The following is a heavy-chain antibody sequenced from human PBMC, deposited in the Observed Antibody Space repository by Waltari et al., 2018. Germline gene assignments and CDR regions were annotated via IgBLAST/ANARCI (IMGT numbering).Heavy chain of an antibody. J-gene: IGHJ4*02. Sequence: EVQLVESGGGLIQPGGSLRLSCAASGFTVSSNYMSWVRQAPGKGLEWVSVIYSGGSTYYADSVKGGFTISRDKSKNTLYLQMNSLRAEDTAVYYCARDLGGSMVQGGLDYWGQGTLVTVSS. V-gene: IGHV3-53*01. CDR1: GFTVSSNY. CDR2: IYSGGST. CDR3: ARDLGGSMVQGGLDY. D-gene: IGHD3-10*01.